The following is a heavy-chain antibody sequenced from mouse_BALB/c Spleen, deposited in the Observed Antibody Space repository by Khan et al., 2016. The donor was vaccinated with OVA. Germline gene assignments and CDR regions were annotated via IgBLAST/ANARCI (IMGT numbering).Heavy chain of an antibody. J-gene: IGHJ3*01. D-gene: IGHD2-4*01. V-gene: IGHV2-9*02. CDR2: IWTGGIT. Sequence: QVQLKDSGPGLVAPSQSLSITCTVSGFSLSNYGIHWVRQPPGKGLEWLGVIWTGGITNYNSALMSRLSISKDNSKSQVFLKMNMLQTDDTAIYYCARSYDYDVGGFAYWGQGTLVTVSA. CDR1: GFSLSNYG. CDR3: ARSYDYDVGGFAY.